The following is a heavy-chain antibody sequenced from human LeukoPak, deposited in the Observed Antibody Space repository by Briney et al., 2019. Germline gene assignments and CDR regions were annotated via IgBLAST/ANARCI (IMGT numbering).Heavy chain of an antibody. CDR3: AKDQGSHGFDY. V-gene: IGHV3-30*18. Sequence: GGSLRLSCAASGFTFSGYGMHWVRQAPGKGLEWVAVISYDGSNKYYADSVKGRFTISRDNSKNTLYLQMNSLRAEDTAVYYCAKDQGSHGFDYWGQGTLVTVSS. CDR1: GFTFSGYG. J-gene: IGHJ4*02. CDR2: ISYDGSNK.